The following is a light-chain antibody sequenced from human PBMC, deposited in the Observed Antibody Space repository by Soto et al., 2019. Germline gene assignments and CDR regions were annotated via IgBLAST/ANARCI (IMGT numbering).Light chain of an antibody. J-gene: IGKJ2*01. V-gene: IGKV4-1*01. CDR2: WAS. Sequence: DIVMTQSPDSLAVSLGERATINCKSSQSVLYSSNNKNYLAWYQQKPGQPPKLLIYWASTRESGVPDRFSGSGSGRDFTLTISSLEAEDGAFNYWQKYYSTPPNTFGQGTKLEIK. CDR1: QSVLYSSNNKNY. CDR3: QKYYSTPPNT.